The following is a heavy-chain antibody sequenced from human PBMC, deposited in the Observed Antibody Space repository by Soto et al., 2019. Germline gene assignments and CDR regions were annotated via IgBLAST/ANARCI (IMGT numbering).Heavy chain of an antibody. D-gene: IGHD2-2*01. V-gene: IGHV3-23*01. CDR2: ISGGGTST. CDR3: AKERFVFDFGIVPAATLIATAA. CDR1: GLTFDSSA. Sequence: RLSCVGSGLTFDSSAMKWIRQAPGKGLEWVSVISGGGTSTYYADSVKGRFTVSRDNYKNTMYLQMNRLSAEDTGVYYCAKERFVFDFGIVPAATLIATAAWGKGTMVTVSS. J-gene: IGHJ6*04.